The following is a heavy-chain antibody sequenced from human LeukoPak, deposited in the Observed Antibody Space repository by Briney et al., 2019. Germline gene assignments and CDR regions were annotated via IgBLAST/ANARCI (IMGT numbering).Heavy chain of an antibody. Sequence: PGGSLRLSCAASGFTFSTYWMSWLPPAPGKGLKWVANIRQDGSEKYYVDSVKGRFTIARDNAKNSLYLQMNSLRAEDTAVYYCARDGLWPFDYWGQGTLVTVSS. J-gene: IGHJ4*02. V-gene: IGHV3-7*01. CDR3: ARDGLWPFDY. CDR2: IRQDGSEK. CDR1: GFTFSTYW.